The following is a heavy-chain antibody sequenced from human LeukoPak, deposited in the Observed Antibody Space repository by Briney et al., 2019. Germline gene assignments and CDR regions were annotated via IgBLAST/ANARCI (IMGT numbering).Heavy chain of an antibody. J-gene: IGHJ4*02. V-gene: IGHV3-7*01. CDR3: ARDSGVSSSCDY. Sequence: GGSLRLSCAASGFTFSSYWMTWVRQAPGKGLEWVANIIPDGSEKYYVDSVKGRFTISRDNARNSLYLQMNSLRAEDTAVYYCARDSGVSSSCDYWGQGTLVTVSS. D-gene: IGHD6-6*01. CDR2: IIPDGSEK. CDR1: GFTFSSYW.